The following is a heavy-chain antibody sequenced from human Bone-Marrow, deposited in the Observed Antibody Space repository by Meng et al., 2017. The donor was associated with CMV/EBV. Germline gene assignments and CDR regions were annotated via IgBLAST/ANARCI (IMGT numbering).Heavy chain of an antibody. D-gene: IGHD5-24*01. V-gene: IGHV3-23*03. CDR1: GFTFSSYA. CDR2: IYSGGSST. CDR3: AKDRDGYNLSPFDY. J-gene: IGHJ4*02. Sequence: GEYLKISCAASGFTFSSYAMSWVRQTPGKGLEWVSVIYSGGSSTYYADSVKGRFTISRDNSKNTLYLQMNSLRAEDTAVYYCAKDRDGYNLSPFDYWGQGTLVTVSS.